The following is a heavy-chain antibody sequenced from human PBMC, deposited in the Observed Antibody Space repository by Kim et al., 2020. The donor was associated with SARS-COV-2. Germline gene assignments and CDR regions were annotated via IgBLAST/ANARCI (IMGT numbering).Heavy chain of an antibody. CDR2: INHSGST. D-gene: IGHD3-10*01. V-gene: IGHV4-34*01. CDR3: ARGIPPSG. Sequence: SETLSLTCAVYGGSFSGYYWSWIRQPPGKGLEWIGEINHSGSTNYNPSLKSRVTISVDTSKNQFSLKLSSVTAADTAVYYCARGIPPSGWGQGTLVTVSS. CDR1: GGSFSGYY. J-gene: IGHJ4*02.